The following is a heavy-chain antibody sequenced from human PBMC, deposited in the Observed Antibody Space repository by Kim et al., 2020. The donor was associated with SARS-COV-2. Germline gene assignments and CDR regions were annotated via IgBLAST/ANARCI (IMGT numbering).Heavy chain of an antibody. Sequence: SETLSLTCSVSGGSIRSGGKFWTWLRQHPAKGLEGIGYISYSGNSHYSPSLGRRVSITLQTSENQFSLELTSVTAAETAAVYCGRCQPLDYCGEGIMVT. D-gene: IGHD2-2*01. J-gene: IGHJ4*02. CDR1: GGSIRSGGKF. CDR2: ISYSGNS. V-gene: IGHV4-31*03. CDR3: GRCQPLDY.